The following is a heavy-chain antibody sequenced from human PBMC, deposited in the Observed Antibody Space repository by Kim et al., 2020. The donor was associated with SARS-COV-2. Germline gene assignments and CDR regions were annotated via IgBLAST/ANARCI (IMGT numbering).Heavy chain of an antibody. J-gene: IGHJ4*02. D-gene: IGHD1-1*01. V-gene: IGHV3-21*01. CDR3: ARDRTTGTTYGFDS. Sequence: ADSGKGSFTISRDNAKNSLYLQMSSLRAEDTAVYYCARDRTTGTTYGFDSWGQGTLVTVSS.